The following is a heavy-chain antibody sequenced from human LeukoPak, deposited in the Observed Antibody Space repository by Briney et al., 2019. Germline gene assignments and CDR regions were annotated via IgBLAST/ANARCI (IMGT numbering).Heavy chain of an antibody. V-gene: IGHV4-30-4*08. J-gene: IGHJ4*02. CDR2: IYYSGST. CDR3: ARSISTTGTDY. CDR1: GGSISSGDYY. D-gene: IGHD1-7*01. Sequence: PSETLSLTCTVSGGSISSGDYYWNWIRQPPGKGLEWIGYIYYSGSTYYNPSLKSRFTISVDTSKNQSSLKLSSVTAADTAMYYCARSISTTGTDYWGQGTLVTVSS.